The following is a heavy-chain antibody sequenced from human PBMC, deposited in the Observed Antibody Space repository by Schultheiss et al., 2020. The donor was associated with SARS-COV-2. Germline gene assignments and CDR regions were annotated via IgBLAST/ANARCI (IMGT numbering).Heavy chain of an antibody. D-gene: IGHD1-7*01. J-gene: IGHJ5*02. V-gene: IGHV1-69*13. CDR1: GYTFTSYG. CDR2: IIPIFGTA. CDR3: ARDVRGDNWNYDWFDP. Sequence: SVKVSCKASGYTFTSYGISWVRQAPGQGLEWMGGIIPIFGTANYAQKFQGRVTITADESTSTAYMELSSLRSEDTAVYYCARDVRGDNWNYDWFDPWGQGTLVTVSS.